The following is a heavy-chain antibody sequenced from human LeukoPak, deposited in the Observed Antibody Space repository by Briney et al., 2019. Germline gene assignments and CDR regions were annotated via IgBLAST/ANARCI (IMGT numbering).Heavy chain of an antibody. CDR3: AREDILTGYYDY. Sequence: SETLSLTCTVSGGSISEYYWSWIRQTAGKGLEYIGRINTSGSTNYNPSLKSRVTISVDTSKNQFSLKLSSVTAADTAVYYCAREDILTGYYDYWGQGTLVIVSS. V-gene: IGHV4-4*07. J-gene: IGHJ4*02. D-gene: IGHD3-9*01. CDR2: INTSGST. CDR1: GGSISEYY.